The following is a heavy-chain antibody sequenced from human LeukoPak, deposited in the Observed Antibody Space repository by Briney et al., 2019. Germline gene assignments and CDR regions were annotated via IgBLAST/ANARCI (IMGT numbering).Heavy chain of an antibody. D-gene: IGHD4-23*01. CDR1: GDSISSSSYY. CDR2: IYYSGST. J-gene: IGHJ3*02. Sequence: PSETLSLICTVSGDSISSSSYYWGWIRQPPGKGLEWIGNIYYSGSTYYNPSLKSRVTIPVDTSKNQFSLKLSSVTAADTAVYYCARGPPGRYGGNPKGKRRDLIRAFDIWGQGTMVTVSS. V-gene: IGHV4-39*07. CDR3: ARGPPGRYGGNPKGKRRDLIRAFDI.